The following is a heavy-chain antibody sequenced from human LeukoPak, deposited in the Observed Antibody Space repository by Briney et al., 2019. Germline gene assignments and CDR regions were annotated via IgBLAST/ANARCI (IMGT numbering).Heavy chain of an antibody. Sequence: SETLSLTCTVSGGSISSSNYYWGWIRQPPGKGLEWIANIYYSGSTYYNPSLKSRVTISVDTSKNQFSLKLTSVTAADTAVYYCTRAASSGPLFTYHMDVWGKGTTVTVSS. CDR2: IYYSGST. J-gene: IGHJ6*03. CDR1: GGSISSSNYY. D-gene: IGHD3-22*01. V-gene: IGHV4-39*07. CDR3: TRAASSGPLFTYHMDV.